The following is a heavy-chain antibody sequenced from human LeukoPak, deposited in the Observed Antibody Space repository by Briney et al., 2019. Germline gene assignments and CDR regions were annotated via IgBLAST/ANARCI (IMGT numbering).Heavy chain of an antibody. CDR2: SDPEDGET. CDR1: GYTFTESC. Sequence: GASVRFSCKVAGYTFTESCMYWQRQDPGKGLESMGGSDPEDGETIYAQTVQGRVTMTEDTSTDTAYMELSSLRSEDTAVYYCATLDYGDYYSLDYWGQGTLVTVSS. V-gene: IGHV1-24*01. D-gene: IGHD2-21*01. CDR3: ATLDYGDYYSLDY. J-gene: IGHJ4*02.